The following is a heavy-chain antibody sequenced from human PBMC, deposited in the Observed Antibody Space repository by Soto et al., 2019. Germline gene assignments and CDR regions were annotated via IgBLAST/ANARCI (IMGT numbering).Heavy chain of an antibody. D-gene: IGHD2-21*02. CDR3: ARQRTTVVTQAYFDY. J-gene: IGHJ4*02. CDR2: IYHSGRT. V-gene: IGHV4-39*01. CDR1: GESISSSSYY. Sequence: SETLSLTSIVSGESISSSSYYWGCIRQPPGKGLEWIGSIYHSGRTYYNPSLKSRVSISIDTSKNQFSLKLSSVTAADTALYYCARQRTTVVTQAYFDYWGQGALVTVSS.